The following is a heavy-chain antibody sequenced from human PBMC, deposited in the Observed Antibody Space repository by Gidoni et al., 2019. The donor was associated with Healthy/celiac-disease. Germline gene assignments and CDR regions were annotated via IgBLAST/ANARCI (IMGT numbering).Heavy chain of an antibody. CDR2: INPNSGGT. V-gene: IGHV1-2*06. J-gene: IGHJ4*02. Sequence: QVQLVQSGAEVKKPGASVKVSCKASGYTFTGYYMHWVRQAPGQGLEWMGRINPNSGGTNYAQKFQGRVTMTRDTSISTAYMELSRLRSDDTAVYYCATAYYYDSSGYTIDYWGQGTLVTVSS. CDR3: ATAYYYDSSGYTIDY. CDR1: GYTFTGYY. D-gene: IGHD3-22*01.